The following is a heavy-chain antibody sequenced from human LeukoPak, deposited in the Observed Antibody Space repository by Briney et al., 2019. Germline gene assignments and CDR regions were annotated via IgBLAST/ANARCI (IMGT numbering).Heavy chain of an antibody. CDR1: GVTFSSYG. J-gene: IGHJ4*02. D-gene: IGHD5-24*01. Sequence: GGSMTLACSASGVTFSSYGMHWVRQAPGKGLEWVAVISYDGSNKYYADSVKGRFTISRDNSKNTLYLQMNSLRAEDTAVYYCAKDMGGGYRIDYWGQGTLVTVSS. V-gene: IGHV3-30*18. CDR3: AKDMGGGYRIDY. CDR2: ISYDGSNK.